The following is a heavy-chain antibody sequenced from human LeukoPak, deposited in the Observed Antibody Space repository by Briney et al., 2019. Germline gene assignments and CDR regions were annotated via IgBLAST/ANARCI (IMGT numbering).Heavy chain of an antibody. J-gene: IGHJ4*02. Sequence: GSLRLSCAAFGFTVSADYMSWVRQAPGKGLEWVSIIYSGGDTYYAGSVKGRFTISRDNSKNTLYLQMNSLRAEDTAVYYCARDRYSTIFGGWGQGTLVTVSS. CDR2: IYSGGDT. D-gene: IGHD3-3*01. CDR3: ARDRYSTIFGG. V-gene: IGHV3-66*02. CDR1: GFTVSADY.